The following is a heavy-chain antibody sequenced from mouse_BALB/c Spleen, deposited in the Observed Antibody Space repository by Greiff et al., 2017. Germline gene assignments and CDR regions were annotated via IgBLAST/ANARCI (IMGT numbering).Heavy chain of an antibody. J-gene: IGHJ1*01. Sequence: EVHLVESGGGLVQPGGSLRLSCATSGFTFTDYYMSWVRQPPGKALEWLGFIRNKANGYTTEYSASVKGRFTISRDNSQSILYLQMNTLRAEDSATYYCARDDYGSSYWYFDVWGAGTTVTVSS. CDR1: GFTFTDYY. CDR3: ARDDYGSSYWYFDV. V-gene: IGHV7-3*02. CDR2: IRNKANGYTT. D-gene: IGHD1-1*01.